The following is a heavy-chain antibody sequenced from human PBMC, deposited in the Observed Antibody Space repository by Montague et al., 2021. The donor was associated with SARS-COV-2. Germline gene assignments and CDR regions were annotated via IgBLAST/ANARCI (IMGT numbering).Heavy chain of an antibody. J-gene: IGHJ4*02. CDR3: ARHVSNLRAAVDYFDY. CDR1: GGTISTDNLYWY. Sequence: SETLSLTCLVSGGTISTDNLYWYWAWIRQPPGKGLEWIGSIFHXGXSXXXXSLNTRVTISIDTSRNHFSLNLTSVTAPDTAVYYCARHVSNLRAAVDYFDYWGQGTPVTVSS. V-gene: IGHV4-39*01. D-gene: IGHD5/OR15-5a*01. CDR2: IFHXGXS.